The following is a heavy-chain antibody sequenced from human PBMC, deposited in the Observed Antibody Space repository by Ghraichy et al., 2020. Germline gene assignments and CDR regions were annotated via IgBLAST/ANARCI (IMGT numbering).Heavy chain of an antibody. CDR2: VNHSGNT. CDR1: GGSLSGYF. Sequence: SETLSLTCEVSGGSLSGYFWILIRQSQGKGLELIGEVNHSGNTNYNPSLKSQVSMSVDTSKFQFSLKLRSVTAADTCVYFCARGRYISFWSQSLLLYHYYGMDVWGQGTTVTVAS. D-gene: IGHD2-2*02. CDR3: ARGRYISFWSQSLLLYHYYGMDV. V-gene: IGHV4-34*01. J-gene: IGHJ6*02.